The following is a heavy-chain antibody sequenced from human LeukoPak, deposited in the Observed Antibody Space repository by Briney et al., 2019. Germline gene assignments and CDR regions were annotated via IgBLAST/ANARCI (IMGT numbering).Heavy chain of an antibody. CDR1: GYTFSNYG. D-gene: IGHD3-16*01. CDR3: ARLSLGAKLVSPDY. J-gene: IGHJ4*02. Sequence: GASVKVSCKASGYTFSNYGISWMRQAPGQGLEWMGWISAYNGNTNYAQKLQGRVTMTTDTSTSTAYMELRSLRSDDTAVYYCARLSLGAKLVSPDYWGQGTLVTVSS. V-gene: IGHV1-18*01. CDR2: ISAYNGNT.